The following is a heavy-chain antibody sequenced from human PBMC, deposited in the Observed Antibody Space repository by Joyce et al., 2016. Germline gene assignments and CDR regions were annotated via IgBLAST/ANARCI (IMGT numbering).Heavy chain of an antibody. J-gene: IGHJ6*02. CDR2: IIPFFGAA. CDR1: GGDFSNYT. D-gene: IGHD1-14*01. Sequence: QVLLVQSGAAVKRPGSSLRVSCKSSGGDFSNYTVNWVRQAPGQRLEWEGGIIPFFGAAKYAEDVQGRVTLTANQSTRTAYLELSSLTSADTAVYYCARGGTSSDHYFFYTLDVWGPGTTVIVSS. V-gene: IGHV1-69*12. CDR3: ARGGTSSDHYFFYTLDV.